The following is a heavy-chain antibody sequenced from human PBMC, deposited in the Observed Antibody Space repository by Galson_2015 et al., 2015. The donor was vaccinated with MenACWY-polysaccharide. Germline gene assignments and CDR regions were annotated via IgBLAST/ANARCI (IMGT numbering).Heavy chain of an antibody. J-gene: IGHJ6*02. V-gene: IGHV3-48*01. CDR3: ARESSIAPVGTTGYYYYGMDV. CDR1: GFTLSDYS. D-gene: IGHD6-13*01. Sequence: SLRLSCAASGFTLSDYSINWVRQAPGKGLEWLSYISSRSDTIYYADSVKGRFTISRDDSESSLYLQMNSLKTEDTAVYYCARESSIAPVGTTGYYYYGMDVWGQGTTVTVSS. CDR2: ISSRSDTI.